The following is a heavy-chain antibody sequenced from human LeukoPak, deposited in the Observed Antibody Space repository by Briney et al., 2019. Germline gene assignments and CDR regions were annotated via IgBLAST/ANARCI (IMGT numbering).Heavy chain of an antibody. Sequence: SETLSLTCTVSGDSISSYYWSWIRQPAGKGLEWIGRIYTSGSTNYNPSLKSRVTISVDTSKNQFSLKLSSVTAADTAVYYCARAGLRYFDWLGNNWFDPWGQGTLVTVSS. CDR2: IYTSGST. CDR1: GDSISSYY. CDR3: ARAGLRYFDWLGNNWFDP. V-gene: IGHV4-4*07. D-gene: IGHD3-9*01. J-gene: IGHJ5*02.